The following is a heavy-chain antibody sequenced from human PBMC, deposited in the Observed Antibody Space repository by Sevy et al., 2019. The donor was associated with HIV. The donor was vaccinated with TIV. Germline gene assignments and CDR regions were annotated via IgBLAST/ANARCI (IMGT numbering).Heavy chain of an antibody. CDR2: FSFGCGKI. J-gene: IGHJ4*02. CDR3: AREGCSKPQDY. V-gene: IGHV3-23*01. D-gene: IGHD3-10*02. Sequence: GESLKISCAASGFTFSSYAMSWVRQAPGKGLEWVSTFSFGCGKINYADSVKGRFTISRDNSKNTLYLQMHSLRAEDTAVYYCAREGCSKPQDYWGQGTLVTVSS. CDR1: GFTFSSYA.